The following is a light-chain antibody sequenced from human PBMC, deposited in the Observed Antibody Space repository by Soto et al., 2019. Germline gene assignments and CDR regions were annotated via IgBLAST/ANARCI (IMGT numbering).Light chain of an antibody. Sequence: IVLTQSPGTLSLSPGERATLSCRASQSVSSSYLAWYQQRPGQAPRLLIYHATSRATGIPDRFRGSGSGTDFTLTISRLEPEDFAVYYCQQYGTSPWTFGQGTKVDIK. J-gene: IGKJ1*01. CDR1: QSVSSSY. V-gene: IGKV3-20*01. CDR3: QQYGTSPWT. CDR2: HAT.